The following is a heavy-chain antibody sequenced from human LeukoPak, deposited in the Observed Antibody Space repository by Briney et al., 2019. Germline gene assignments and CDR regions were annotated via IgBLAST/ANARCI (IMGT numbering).Heavy chain of an antibody. CDR3: AKSDDYNDRYYFVS. D-gene: IGHD5-24*01. V-gene: IGHV3-23*01. J-gene: IGHJ4*02. CDR1: GFSVSSNY. Sequence: PGGSLRLSCAASGFSVSSNYMNWVRQAPGKGLEWVSGISGRGDNTDYADSVKGRFTISRDNSKNTLYLQMNSLRAEDTAVYYCAKSDDYNDRYYFVSWGQGTLVTVSS. CDR2: ISGRGDNT.